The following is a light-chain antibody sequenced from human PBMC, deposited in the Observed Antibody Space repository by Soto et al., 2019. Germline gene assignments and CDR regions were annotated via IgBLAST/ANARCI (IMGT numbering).Light chain of an antibody. CDR2: GAS. J-gene: IGKJ2*01. CDR3: QQYNKWPPYT. CDR1: HSVSSN. Sequence: EIVMTQSPADLSLSPGERATLSCRASHSVSSNLAWYQQKPGQGPRLLIYGASTRATGIPARFSGSGSGTEFTLTISSLQSEDFAVYYCQQYNKWPPYTFGQGTKVEIK. V-gene: IGKV3-15*01.